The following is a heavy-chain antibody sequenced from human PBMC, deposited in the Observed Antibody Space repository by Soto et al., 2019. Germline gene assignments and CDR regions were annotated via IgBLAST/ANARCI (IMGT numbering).Heavy chain of an antibody. J-gene: IGHJ6*02. D-gene: IGHD2-8*01. CDR1: GGTFSSYA. V-gene: IGHV1-69*13. CDR2: IIPIFGTA. Sequence: ASVKISCKASGGTFSSYAISWVRQAPGQGLEWMGGIIPIFGTANYAQKFQGRVTIIADESTRTAYMELSSLRSEHNTVKYCAAGESATTNGLFDYYYGLDVWGQGTTVTVSS. CDR3: AAGESATTNGLFDYYYGLDV.